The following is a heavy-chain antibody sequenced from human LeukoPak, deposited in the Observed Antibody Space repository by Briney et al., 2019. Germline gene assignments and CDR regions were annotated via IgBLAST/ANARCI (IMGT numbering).Heavy chain of an antibody. CDR2: IFSTGNT. Sequence: PSETLSLTCTVSGDSMSSGGYYWSWIRQHPGKGLEWIGYIFSTGNTYYNPSLKSRLTISVDTSKNRFSLQLSFVTAASTAVYYCARTRLRGDPFDDWGQGTLVTVSS. J-gene: IGHJ4*02. CDR1: GDSMSSGGYY. V-gene: IGHV4-31*03. D-gene: IGHD2-21*02. CDR3: ARTRLRGDPFDD.